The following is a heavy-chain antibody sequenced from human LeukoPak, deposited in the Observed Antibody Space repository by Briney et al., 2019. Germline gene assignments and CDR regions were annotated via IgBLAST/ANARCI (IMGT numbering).Heavy chain of an antibody. CDR3: ARDFGRLRYFDWSPFDY. D-gene: IGHD3-9*01. CDR2: ISSSSSTI. V-gene: IGHV3-48*01. Sequence: GGSLRLSCAASGFSLSNYTMNWVRQAPGKGLEWVSYISSSSSTIYYADSVKGRFTISRDNSKNTLYLQMNSLRAEDTAVYYCARDFGRLRYFDWSPFDYWGQGTLVTVSS. CDR1: GFSLSNYT. J-gene: IGHJ4*02.